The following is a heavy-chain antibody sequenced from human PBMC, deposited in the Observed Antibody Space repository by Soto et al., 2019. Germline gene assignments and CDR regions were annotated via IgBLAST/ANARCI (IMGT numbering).Heavy chain of an antibody. J-gene: IGHJ4*02. Sequence: SETLSLTCTVSGGSISSSSYYWGWIRQPPGKGLEWIGSIYYSGSTYYNPSLKSRVTISVDTSKNQFSLKLSSVTAADTAVYYCARQSFFYRVDITLDYWGQGTLVTVSS. CDR1: GGSISSSSYY. D-gene: IGHD3-9*01. CDR2: IYYSGST. V-gene: IGHV4-39*01. CDR3: ARQSFFYRVDITLDY.